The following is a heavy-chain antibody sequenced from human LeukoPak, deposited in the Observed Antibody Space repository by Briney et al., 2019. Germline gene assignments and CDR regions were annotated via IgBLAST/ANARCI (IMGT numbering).Heavy chain of an antibody. CDR3: ARILSGSGSYGAFDI. Sequence: GGSLRLSCAASGFTFDSYSMNWVRQAPGNGLEWVSYISSSSTMSYADSVKGRFTISRDNAKNSLYLQMNSLRDEDTAVYYCARILSGSGSYGAFDIWGQGTMVTVSS. D-gene: IGHD1-26*01. V-gene: IGHV3-48*02. CDR2: ISSSSTM. J-gene: IGHJ3*02. CDR1: GFTFDSYS.